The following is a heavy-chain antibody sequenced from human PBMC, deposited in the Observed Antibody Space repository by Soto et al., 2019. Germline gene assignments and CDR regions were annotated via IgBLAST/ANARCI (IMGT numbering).Heavy chain of an antibody. CDR1: GGTFNSYG. CDR3: ARVRVIRGVIPSHFGL. D-gene: IGHD3-10*01. CDR2: IIPLYGTV. Sequence: QAHLAQSGAEVKKPGSSVTVSCKASGGTFNSYGISWVRQAPGQGLDWMGVIIPLYGTVNYAQKFQGRVSIPADKSTSTAYMDLSSLRSDDTAVYYCARVRVIRGVIPSHFGLWGQGTQVTVSS. J-gene: IGHJ4*02. V-gene: IGHV1-69*06.